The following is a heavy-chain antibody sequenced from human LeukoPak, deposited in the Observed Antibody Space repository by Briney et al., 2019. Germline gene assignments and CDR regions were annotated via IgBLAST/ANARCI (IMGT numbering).Heavy chain of an antibody. CDR3: ASVPDDASGNSRYYFKT. D-gene: IGHD3-22*01. Sequence: PGGSLRLSCAASGFRLDAFGMSWVRQVPGKGLEWVCGIEWNGGRREYADSVKGRFTISRDNAKNSLYLQMKNLRAEDTALYYCASVPDDASGNSRYYFKTWGQGTLVTVSS. V-gene: IGHV3-20*04. J-gene: IGHJ4*02. CDR2: IEWNGGRR. CDR1: GFRLDAFG.